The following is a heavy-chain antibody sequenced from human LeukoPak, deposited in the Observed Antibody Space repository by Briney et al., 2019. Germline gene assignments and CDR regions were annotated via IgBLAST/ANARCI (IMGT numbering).Heavy chain of an antibody. D-gene: IGHD3-22*01. J-gene: IGHJ4*02. Sequence: PSETLSLTCTVSGGSISSYYWSWIRQPPGKGLEWIGNIYYSGSTNYNPSLKSRVTISVDTSKNQFSLKLSSVTAADTAVYYCARGRYYYDSSGYHYWDYWGQGTLVTVSS. CDR2: IYYSGST. V-gene: IGHV4-59*01. CDR3: ARGRYYYDSSGYHYWDY. CDR1: GGSISSYY.